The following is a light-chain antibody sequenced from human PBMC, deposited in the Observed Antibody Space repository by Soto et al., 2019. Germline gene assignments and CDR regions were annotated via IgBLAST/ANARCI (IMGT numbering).Light chain of an antibody. CDR3: HHYTRA. V-gene: IGKV1-5*01. CDR2: DAS. Sequence: DIQMTQSPSSLSASVGDTVTITCRASHSISSWLAWYQQKPGKAPKLLIFDASTLESGVPSRFSGSASGTEFTLTITSLQPDDFATYYCHHYTRAFGQGTKVDIK. J-gene: IGKJ1*01. CDR1: HSISSW.